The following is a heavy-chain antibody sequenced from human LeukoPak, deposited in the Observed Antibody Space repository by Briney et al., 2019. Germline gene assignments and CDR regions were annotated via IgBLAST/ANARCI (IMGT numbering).Heavy chain of an antibody. J-gene: IGHJ4*02. CDR3: ARVGYYYDSSGYYIGY. Sequence: ASVKVSCEASGYTFTGYYMHWVRQAPGQGLEWMGWINPNSGGTNYAQKFQGRVTMTRDTSISTAYMELSRLRSDDTAVYYCARVGYYYDSSGYYIGYWGQGTLVTVSS. V-gene: IGHV1-2*02. D-gene: IGHD3-22*01. CDR1: GYTFTGYY. CDR2: INPNSGGT.